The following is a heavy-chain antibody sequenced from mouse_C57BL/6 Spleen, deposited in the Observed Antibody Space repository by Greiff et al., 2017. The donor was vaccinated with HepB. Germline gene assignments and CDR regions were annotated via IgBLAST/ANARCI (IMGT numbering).Heavy chain of an antibody. CDR3: AKHADCDDDNYFDY. CDR1: GYTFTEDS. V-gene: IGHV1-62-2*01. J-gene: IGHJ2*01. Sequence: VQLLQSGAELVKPGASVKLTCKVSGYTFTEDSIYWVKQRSGRGLVWIGWFYTGSGSIKYNEKFKDKVTLTADKSSSTVYMELISLTTEDTAVYTCAKHADCDDDNYFDYWGQGTTLTVSS. CDR2: FYTGSGSI.